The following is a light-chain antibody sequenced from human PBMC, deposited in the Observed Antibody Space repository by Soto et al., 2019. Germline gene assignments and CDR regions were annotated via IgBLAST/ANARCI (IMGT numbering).Light chain of an antibody. CDR3: QQYNDWPLT. J-gene: IGKJ1*01. V-gene: IGKV3-15*01. CDR2: GAF. Sequence: EIVMTQSPATLSVSPGERATLSCRASQRFSSNLAWYQQKPGQAPSLLIYGAFTRATGIPARFSGTGSGTEFTLTISSLQSEDFALYYCQQYNDWPLTFGQGTKVDIK. CDR1: QRFSSN.